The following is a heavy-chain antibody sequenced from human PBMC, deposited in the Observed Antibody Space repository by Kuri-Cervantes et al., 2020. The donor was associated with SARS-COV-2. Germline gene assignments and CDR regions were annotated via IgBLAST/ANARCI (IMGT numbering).Heavy chain of an antibody. J-gene: IGHJ4*02. V-gene: IGHV3-23*01. D-gene: IGHD4-11*01. CDR2: ISGNDGRT. Sequence: GESLKISCAASGFTFSSYAMTWVRQAPGKGLEWVSTISGNDGRTFYADSVKGRFTISRDNSKNTLYLQMNSLRAEDTALYYCAKVTTGPEGYYFDYWGQGTVVTVSS. CDR1: GFTFSSYA. CDR3: AKVTTGPEGYYFDY.